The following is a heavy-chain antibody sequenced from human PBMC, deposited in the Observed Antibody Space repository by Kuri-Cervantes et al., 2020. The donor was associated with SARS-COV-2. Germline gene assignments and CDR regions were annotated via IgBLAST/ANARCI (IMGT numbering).Heavy chain of an antibody. CDR3: ARLNLESGDTKFDP. D-gene: IGHD1-1*01. CDR1: GYTFSSHA. J-gene: IGHJ5*02. Sequence: ASVKVSCKASGYTFSSHAISWVRQAPGQGLEWIGWISTYNSDTQYAQKFQGRVIMTTDTSTTTVFMDLWDLTFDDTAVYYCARLNLESGDTKFDPWGQGIPVTVSS. CDR2: ISTYNSDT. V-gene: IGHV1-18*04.